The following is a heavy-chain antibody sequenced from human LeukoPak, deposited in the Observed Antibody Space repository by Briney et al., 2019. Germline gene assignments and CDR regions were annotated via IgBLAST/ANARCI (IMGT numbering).Heavy chain of an antibody. CDR2: ISGSGGST. CDR3: ARSEINDYMNF. V-gene: IGHV3-23*01. D-gene: IGHD3/OR15-3a*01. Sequence: GGSLRLSCAASGFTFSSYGMSWVRQAPGKGLEWVSAISGSGGSTYYADSVKGRFTISRDNSKNTLYLQMNSLRAEDTAIYFCARSEINDYMNFWGQGLQVIVSS. CDR1: GFTFSSYG. J-gene: IGHJ4*02.